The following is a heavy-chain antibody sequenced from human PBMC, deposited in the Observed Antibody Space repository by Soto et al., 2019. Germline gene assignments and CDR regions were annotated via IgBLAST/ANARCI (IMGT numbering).Heavy chain of an antibody. Sequence: EVQLVESGGGLVKPGGSLRLSCAASGFTFSSYSMNWVRQAPGKGLEWVSSISSSSSYIYYADSVKGRFTISRDNAKNSLYLQMNSLRAEDTAVYYCARSLTTVTTKGDYFDYWGQGTLVTVSS. CDR3: ARSLTTVTTKGDYFDY. CDR2: ISSSSSYI. J-gene: IGHJ4*02. CDR1: GFTFSSYS. D-gene: IGHD4-17*01. V-gene: IGHV3-21*01.